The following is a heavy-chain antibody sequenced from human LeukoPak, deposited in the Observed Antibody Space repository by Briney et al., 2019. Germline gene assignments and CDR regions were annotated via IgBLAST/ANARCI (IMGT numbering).Heavy chain of an antibody. CDR3: ARDDGFGELFDY. J-gene: IGHJ4*02. V-gene: IGHV1-2*02. Sequence: ASVKVSCKASGDTFTGYYMHWVRQAPGQGLEWMGWINPNSGGTNYAQKFQGRVTMTRDTSISTAYMELSRLRSDDTAVYYCARDDGFGELFDYWVQGTLVTVSS. CDR1: GDTFTGYY. CDR2: INPNSGGT. D-gene: IGHD3-10*01.